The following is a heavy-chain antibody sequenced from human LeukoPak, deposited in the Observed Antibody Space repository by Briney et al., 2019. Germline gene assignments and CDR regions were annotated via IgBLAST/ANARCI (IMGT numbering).Heavy chain of an antibody. D-gene: IGHD3-16*01. CDR2: LSYDESNQ. CDR1: GFTFRSYG. V-gene: IGHV3-30*03. J-gene: IGHJ5*02. CDR3: ATRGGVGRNNWCDP. Sequence: GRSLRLSCAASGFTFRSYGMHWVRQAPGKGLERVARLSYDESNQSYLDCVKGRFSISRDNSKNPLYLQMNSLRDEDTAVYYCATRGGVGRNNWCDPWGQGTLVTVSS.